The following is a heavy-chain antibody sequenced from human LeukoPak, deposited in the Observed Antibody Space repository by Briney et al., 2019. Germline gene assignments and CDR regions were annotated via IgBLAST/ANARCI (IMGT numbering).Heavy chain of an antibody. Sequence: PGGSLRLSCAASGFTFSSYAMSWVRQAPGKGLEWVSAISGSGGSTYYADSVKGRFTISRDNSKNTLYLQMNSLRAEDTAVYYCAKDRYGDYGCFNFDYWGQGTLVTVSS. CDR3: AKDRYGDYGCFNFDY. CDR2: ISGSGGST. J-gene: IGHJ4*02. CDR1: GFTFSSYA. D-gene: IGHD4-17*01. V-gene: IGHV3-23*01.